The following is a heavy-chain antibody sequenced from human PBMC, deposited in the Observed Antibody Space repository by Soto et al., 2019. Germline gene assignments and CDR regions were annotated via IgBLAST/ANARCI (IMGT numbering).Heavy chain of an antibody. CDR2: ISSSSSTI. Sequence: GGSLRLSCAASEFTFSSYSMNWVRQAPGEGLEWVSYISSSSSTIYYADSVKGRFTISRDNAKNSLYLQMNSLRAEDTAVYYCARDAPMVRGVNPLDYWGQGTLVTVSS. J-gene: IGHJ4*02. CDR1: EFTFSSYS. V-gene: IGHV3-48*01. D-gene: IGHD3-10*01. CDR3: ARDAPMVRGVNPLDY.